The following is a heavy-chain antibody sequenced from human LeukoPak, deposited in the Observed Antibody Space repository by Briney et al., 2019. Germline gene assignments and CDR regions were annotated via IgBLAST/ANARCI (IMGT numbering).Heavy chain of an antibody. CDR1: GYRFTDYN. V-gene: IGHV1-69-2*01. CDR3: ATVLGIDYYFDY. CDR2: VDPDDGET. Sequence: ASVKISCKVSGYRFTDYNIHWVQQAPGRGLEWMGLVDPDDGETIYAEKFQGRVAITADTSTDTAYMELSSLRSEDTALYYCATVLGIDYYFDYWGQGSLVTVSS. J-gene: IGHJ4*02. D-gene: IGHD7-27*01.